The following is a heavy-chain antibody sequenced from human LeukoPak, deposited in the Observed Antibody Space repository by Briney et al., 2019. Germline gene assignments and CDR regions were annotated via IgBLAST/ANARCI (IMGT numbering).Heavy chain of an antibody. J-gene: IGHJ6*04. CDR1: GFTFSSYE. Sequence: GGSLRLSCAASGFTFSSYEMNWVRQAPGKGLGWVSYISSSGSTICYADSVKGRFTISRDNAKNSLYLQMNSLRAEDTAVYYCAELGITMIGGVWGKGTTVTISS. D-gene: IGHD3-10*02. CDR2: ISSSGSTI. V-gene: IGHV3-48*03. CDR3: AELGITMIGGV.